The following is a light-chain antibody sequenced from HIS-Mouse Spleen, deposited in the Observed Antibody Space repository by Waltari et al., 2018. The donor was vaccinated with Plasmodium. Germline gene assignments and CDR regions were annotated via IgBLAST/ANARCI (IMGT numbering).Light chain of an antibody. V-gene: IGKV3-15*01. CDR2: GPS. CDR3: QQYNNWSFT. CDR1: QSVSSN. J-gene: IGKJ3*01. Sequence: EIVMTQSPATLSVSPGERATLSCRASQSVSSNLAWYQQKPGQAPRLLIYGPSTRATGIPAMFSGSGSGTEFTLTISSLQSEDFAVYYCQQYNNWSFTFGPGTKVDIK.